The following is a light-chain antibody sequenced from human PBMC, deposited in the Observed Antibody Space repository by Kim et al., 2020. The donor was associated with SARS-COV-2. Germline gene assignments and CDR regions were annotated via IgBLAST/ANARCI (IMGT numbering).Light chain of an antibody. CDR3: QQYNNWPPYT. CDR2: GAS. CDR1: QSVSSN. J-gene: IGKJ2*01. V-gene: IGKV3D-15*03. Sequence: EIVMTQSPATLSVSPGERATLSCRASQSVSSNLAWYQQKPGQAPRLLIYGASIRATGIPARFYGSGSGTEFTLSISILQSEDFAVYYCQQYNNWPPYTFGQGTKLEI.